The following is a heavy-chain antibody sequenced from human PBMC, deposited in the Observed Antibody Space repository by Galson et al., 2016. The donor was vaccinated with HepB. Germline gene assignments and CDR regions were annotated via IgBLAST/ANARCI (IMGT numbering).Heavy chain of an antibody. D-gene: IGHD1-7*01. CDR3: AHRPSTGTRTPYLDY. CDR1: GFSLSPTEVD. V-gene: IGHV2-5*02. J-gene: IGHJ4*01. CDR2: IYWDDDR. Sequence: PALVKPTQTLTLTCTFSGFSLSPTEVDVGWIRQPPGKALEWLALIYWDDDRRYSPSLKSRLTITKDTSKNQVALTMTNMDPVDTATYYRAHRPSTGTRTPYLDYRGQGTLVTGSS.